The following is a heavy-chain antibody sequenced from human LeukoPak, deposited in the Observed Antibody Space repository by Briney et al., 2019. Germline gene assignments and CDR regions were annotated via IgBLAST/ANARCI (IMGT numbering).Heavy chain of an antibody. CDR3: ARAGGSGSYIN. CDR1: GGSISSYY. CDR2: IYTGGST. D-gene: IGHD3-10*01. V-gene: IGHV4-4*09. Sequence: PSETLSLTCTVSGGSISSYYWSWIRQPPGKGLEWIGYIYTGGSTNYNPSLKGRVTISVDTSKNQFSLKLSSVTAADTAVYYCARAGGSGSYINWGQGTLVTVSS. J-gene: IGHJ4*02.